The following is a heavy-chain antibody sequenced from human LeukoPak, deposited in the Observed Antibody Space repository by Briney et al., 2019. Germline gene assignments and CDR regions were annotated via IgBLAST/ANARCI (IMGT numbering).Heavy chain of an antibody. Sequence: PSETLSLTCTVSGGSISSSSYYWGWIRQPPGKGLEWIGSIYHSGSTNYNPSLKSRVTISVDKSKNQFSLKLSSVTAADTAVYYCARDRVLESSGWYFGLQYWFDPWGQGTLVTVSS. J-gene: IGHJ5*02. CDR1: GGSISSSSYY. V-gene: IGHV4-39*07. CDR3: ARDRVLESSGWYFGLQYWFDP. CDR2: IYHSGST. D-gene: IGHD6-19*01.